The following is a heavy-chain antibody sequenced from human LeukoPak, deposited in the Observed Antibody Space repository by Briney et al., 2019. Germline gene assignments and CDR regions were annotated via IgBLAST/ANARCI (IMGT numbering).Heavy chain of an antibody. CDR1: GFTFDDYA. V-gene: IGHV3-9*01. J-gene: IGHJ4*02. CDR3: AKTALGAGPSPIDY. D-gene: IGHD6-19*01. CDR2: ISWNSGSI. Sequence: GRSLRLSCAASGFTFDDYAMHWVRQAPGKGLEWVSGISWNSGSIGYADSVKGRFTISRDNAKNSLYLQMHSLRAEDTALYYCAKTALGAGPSPIDYWGQGTLVTVSS.